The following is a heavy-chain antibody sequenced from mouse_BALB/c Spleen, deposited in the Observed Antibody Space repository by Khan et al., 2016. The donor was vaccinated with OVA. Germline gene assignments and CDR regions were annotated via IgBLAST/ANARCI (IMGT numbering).Heavy chain of an antibody. V-gene: IGHV9-4*02. CDR2: INTHSGVP. CDR1: GYTFTTAG. Sequence: IQLVPSGPELKKPGETVRISCKASGYTFTTAGMQWVQKMPGKGLKWIGWINTHSGVPKYAEDFKGRFAFSLETSASTVYLQITNLKNQDTATLLGARGGGAYYRNDGGDMDYGGQGKRVTV. D-gene: IGHD2-14*01. CDR3: ARGGGAYYRNDGGDMDY. J-gene: IGHJ4*01.